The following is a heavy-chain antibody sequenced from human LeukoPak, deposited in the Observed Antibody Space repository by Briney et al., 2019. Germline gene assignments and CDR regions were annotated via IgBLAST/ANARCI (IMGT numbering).Heavy chain of an antibody. D-gene: IGHD3-22*01. Sequence: PGGSLRLSCAVSGFTFSNYWMSWVRQAPGKGLEWVSYISSSGSTIYYADSVKGRFTISRDNAKNSLYLQMNSLRAEDTAVYYCARVGMIVVVITEADWFDPWGQGTLVTVSS. V-gene: IGHV3-11*01. CDR3: ARVGMIVVVITEADWFDP. CDR2: ISSSGSTI. CDR1: GFTFSNYW. J-gene: IGHJ5*02.